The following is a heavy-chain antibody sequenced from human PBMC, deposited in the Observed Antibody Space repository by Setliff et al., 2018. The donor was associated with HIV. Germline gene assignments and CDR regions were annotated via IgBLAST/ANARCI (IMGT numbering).Heavy chain of an antibody. D-gene: IGHD1-1*01. V-gene: IGHV4-39*02. Sequence: SETLSLTCTVSGDSINSGNYYWSWIRQTPGKGLEWIGNIYYTGFAYYNPSLKSRVTISLDTSKTHFYLNLTSVTDADTAVYFCAREGRGDPAVATTRIDYWGQGKLVTVSS. CDR2: IYYTGFA. CDR3: AREGRGDPAVATTRIDY. J-gene: IGHJ4*02. CDR1: GDSINSGNYY.